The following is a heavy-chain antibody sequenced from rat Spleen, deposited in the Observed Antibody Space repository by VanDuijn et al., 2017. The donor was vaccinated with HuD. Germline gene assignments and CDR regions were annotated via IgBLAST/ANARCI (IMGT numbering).Heavy chain of an antibody. J-gene: IGHJ2*01. Sequence: EVQLVESGGGLVQPGRSLKLSCAASGFTFSDYTMAWVRQAPTKGLEWVASINYDGVITYYRDSVKGRFTISRDNAKSSLYLQMDSLRSEDTATYYCTTWDYYDNRFDYWGQGVMVTVSS. V-gene: IGHV5-20*01. D-gene: IGHD1-6*01. CDR2: INYDGVIT. CDR1: GFTFSDYT. CDR3: TTWDYYDNRFDY.